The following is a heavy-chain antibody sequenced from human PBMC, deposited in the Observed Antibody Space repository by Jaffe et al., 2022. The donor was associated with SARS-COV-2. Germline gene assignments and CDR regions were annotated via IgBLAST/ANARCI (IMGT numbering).Heavy chain of an antibody. D-gene: IGHD4-17*01. V-gene: IGHV3-23*01. CDR2: ISGSGGST. Sequence: EVQLLESGGGLVQPGGSLRLSCAASGFTFSSYAMSWVRQAPGKGLEWVSAISGSGGSTYYADSVKGRFTISRDNSKNTLYLQMNSLRAEDTAVYYCAKDTTVTTRYYYYYGMDVWGQGTTVTVSS. J-gene: IGHJ6*02. CDR3: AKDTTVTTRYYYYYGMDV. CDR1: GFTFSSYA.